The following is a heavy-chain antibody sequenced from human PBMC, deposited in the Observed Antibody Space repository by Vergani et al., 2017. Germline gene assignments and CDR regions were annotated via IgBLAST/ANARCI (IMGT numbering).Heavy chain of an antibody. CDR1: GFTFSSHW. V-gene: IGHV3-7*01. J-gene: IGHJ4*02. CDR2: IKQDGSEK. D-gene: IGHD3-22*01. CDR3: ARVSYYYDSSGPLLCYFDY. Sequence: EVQLVESGGGLVQPGGPLRLPCAASGFTFSSHWMSWVRQAPGKGLEWVANIKQDGSEKYYVDSVKGRFTISRDNDKNSLYLQMNSLRAEDTAVYYCARVSYYYDSSGPLLCYFDYWGQGTLVTVSS.